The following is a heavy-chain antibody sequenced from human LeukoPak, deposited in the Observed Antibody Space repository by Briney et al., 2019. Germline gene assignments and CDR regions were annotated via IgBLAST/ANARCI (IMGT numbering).Heavy chain of an antibody. CDR2: IIPILGIA. J-gene: IGHJ2*01. Sequence: SVKVSCKASGGTFSSYAISWVRQAPGQGLEWMGRIIPILGIANYAQKFQGRVTITADKPTSTAYMELSSLRSEDTAVYYCARQIGYCSSTSCYFLRYFDLWGRGTLVTVSS. CDR1: GGTFSSYA. CDR3: ARQIGYCSSTSCYFLRYFDL. D-gene: IGHD2-2*01. V-gene: IGHV1-69*04.